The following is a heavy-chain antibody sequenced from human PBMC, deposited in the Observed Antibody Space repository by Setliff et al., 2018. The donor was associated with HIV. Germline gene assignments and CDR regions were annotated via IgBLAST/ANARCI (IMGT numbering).Heavy chain of an antibody. D-gene: IGHD3-10*01. CDR3: AISYYYGSGIPGYYFDY. J-gene: IGHJ4*02. CDR1: GDFFSSDYY. V-gene: IGHV4-39*01. Sequence: SETLSLTCTVSGDFFSSDYYWGWIRQPPGKGLEWIGSIYYSGSTYYNPPLKSRVTISVDTSKNQFSLKLSSVTAADTAVYYCAISYYYGSGIPGYYFDYWGQGTLVTVSS. CDR2: IYYSGST.